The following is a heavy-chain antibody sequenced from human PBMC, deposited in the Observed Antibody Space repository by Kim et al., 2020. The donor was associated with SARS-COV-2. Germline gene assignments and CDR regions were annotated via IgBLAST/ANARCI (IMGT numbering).Heavy chain of an antibody. CDR1: GFTFSSYA. CDR3: AKDFPMERPAAILGPGDY. V-gene: IGHV3-23*01. J-gene: IGHJ4*02. CDR2: ISGSGGST. Sequence: GGSLRLSCAASGFTFSSYAMSWVRQAPGKGLEWVSAISGSGGSTYYADSVKGRFTISRDNSKNTLYLQMNSLRAEDTAVYYCAKDFPMERPAAILGPGDYWGQGTLVTVSS. D-gene: IGHD2-2*02.